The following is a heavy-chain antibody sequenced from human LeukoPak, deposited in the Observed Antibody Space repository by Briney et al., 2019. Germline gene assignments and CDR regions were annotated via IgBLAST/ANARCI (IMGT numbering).Heavy chain of an antibody. J-gene: IGHJ4*02. CDR1: GFTFSNYW. Sequence: GGSLRLSCAASGFTFSNYWMTWVRQAPGKGLEWVANIKPDGSVGYYVDSVRGRFIISRDNAGNSLYLQMNSLRVEDTAVYYCTLNLVAAAEDHWGQGTLVIVSS. CDR2: IKPDGSVG. CDR3: TLNLVAAAEDH. D-gene: IGHD2-15*01. V-gene: IGHV3-7*01.